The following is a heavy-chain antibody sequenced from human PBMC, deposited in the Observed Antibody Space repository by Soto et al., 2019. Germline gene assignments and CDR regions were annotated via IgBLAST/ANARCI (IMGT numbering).Heavy chain of an antibody. J-gene: IGHJ6*02. V-gene: IGHV1-18*01. Sequence: ASVKVSCKASGYSFTIHGISWVLQAPGQGLEWMGWISAYNGNTNYAQKLQGRVTMTTDTSTSTAYMELRSLRSDDTAGYYCAWDNGFGESYVWGQGTTVTVSS. D-gene: IGHD3-10*01. CDR3: AWDNGFGESYV. CDR1: GYSFTIHG. CDR2: ISAYNGNT.